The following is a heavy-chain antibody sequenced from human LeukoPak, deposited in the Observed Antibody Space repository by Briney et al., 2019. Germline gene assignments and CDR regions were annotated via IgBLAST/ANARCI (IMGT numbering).Heavy chain of an antibody. J-gene: IGHJ4*02. CDR2: INPNSGGT. D-gene: IGHD3-22*01. Sequence: GASVKVSCKASGYTFTGYYMHWVRQAPGQGLEWMGRINPNSGGTNYAQKLQGRVTMTRDTSISTAYMELSRLRSDDTAVYYCARGILYYYDSSGYYGVDYWGQGTLVTVSS. CDR1: GYTFTGYY. V-gene: IGHV1-2*06. CDR3: ARGILYYYDSSGYYGVDY.